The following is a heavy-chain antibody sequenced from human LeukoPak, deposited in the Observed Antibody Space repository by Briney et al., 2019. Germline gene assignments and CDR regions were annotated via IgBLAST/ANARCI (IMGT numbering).Heavy chain of an antibody. Sequence: GGSLRLSCAASGFTFEGYGMSWVRQAPGKGLEWVSSISSSSSYIYYADSVKGRFTISRDNAKNSLYLQMNSLRAEDTAVYYCARVRGDIVVVPAVPDYWGQGTLVTVSS. J-gene: IGHJ4*02. D-gene: IGHD2-2*01. CDR1: GFTFEGYG. CDR2: ISSSSSYI. V-gene: IGHV3-21*01. CDR3: ARVRGDIVVVPAVPDY.